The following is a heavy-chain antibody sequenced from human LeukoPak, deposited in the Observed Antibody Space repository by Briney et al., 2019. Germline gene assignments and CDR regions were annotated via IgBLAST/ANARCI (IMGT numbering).Heavy chain of an antibody. J-gene: IGHJ4*02. Sequence: PGGSLRLSCAASGFTFSSYSMNWVRQAPGKGLEWVSAISGSGGSTYYADSVKGQFTISRDNSKNTLYLQMNSLRAEDTAVYYCAKVDYGGNSGYYFDYWGQGTLVTVSS. D-gene: IGHD4-23*01. V-gene: IGHV3-23*01. CDR2: ISGSGGST. CDR3: AKVDYGGNSGYYFDY. CDR1: GFTFSSYS.